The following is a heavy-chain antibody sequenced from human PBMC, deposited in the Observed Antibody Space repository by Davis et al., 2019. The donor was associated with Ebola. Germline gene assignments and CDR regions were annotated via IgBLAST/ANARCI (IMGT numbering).Heavy chain of an antibody. CDR3: ARDSVEWLATSDY. J-gene: IGHJ4*02. V-gene: IGHV1-18*04. CDR2: ISAYNGNT. CDR1: GYTFISYS. Sequence: ASVKVSCKASGYTFISYSMHWVRQAPGQGLEWMGWISAYNGNTNYAQKLQGRVTMTTDTSTSTAYMELRSLRSDDTAVYYCARDSVEWLATSDYWGQGTLVTVSS. D-gene: IGHD6-19*01.